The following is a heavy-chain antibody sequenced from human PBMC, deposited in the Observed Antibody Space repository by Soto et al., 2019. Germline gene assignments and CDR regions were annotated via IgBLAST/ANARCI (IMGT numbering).Heavy chain of an antibody. V-gene: IGHV5-10-1*01. J-gene: IGHJ6*02. Sequence: HGESLKISCKGSGYSFTSYWISWVRQMPGKGLEWMGRIDPSDSYTNYSPSFQGHVTISADKSISTAYLQWSSLKASDTAMYYCARDSSGYYYDYYYGMDVWGQGTTVTAP. CDR3: ARDSSGYYYDYYYGMDV. D-gene: IGHD3-22*01. CDR2: IDPSDSYT. CDR1: GYSFTSYW.